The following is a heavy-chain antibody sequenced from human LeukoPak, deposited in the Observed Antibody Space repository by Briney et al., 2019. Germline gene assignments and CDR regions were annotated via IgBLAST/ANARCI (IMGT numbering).Heavy chain of an antibody. CDR1: GGSFSGYC. CDR3: ARGRGYDILTGYFSYYFDY. V-gene: IGHV4-34*01. CDR2: INHSGST. J-gene: IGHJ4*02. D-gene: IGHD3-9*01. Sequence: SETLSLTCAVYGGSFSGYCWSWIRQPPGKGLEWIGEINHSGSTNYNPSLKSRVTISVDTSKNQFSLKLSSVTAADTAVYYCARGRGYDILTGYFSYYFDYWGQGTLVTVSS.